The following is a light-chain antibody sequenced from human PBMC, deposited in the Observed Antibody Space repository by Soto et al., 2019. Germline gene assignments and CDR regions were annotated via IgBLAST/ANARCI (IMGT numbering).Light chain of an antibody. CDR3: SSFASSNTVI. V-gene: IGLV2-14*01. J-gene: IGLJ2*01. CDR2: DVS. Sequence: QSVLTQPASVSGSPGQSITISCTGTSSDVGGYNYVSWYQQHPGKAPKLVIYDVSNRPSGVSIRFSGSKSGNTASLTISGLRAEDDADYYCSSFASSNTVIFGGGTKLTVL. CDR1: SSDVGGYNY.